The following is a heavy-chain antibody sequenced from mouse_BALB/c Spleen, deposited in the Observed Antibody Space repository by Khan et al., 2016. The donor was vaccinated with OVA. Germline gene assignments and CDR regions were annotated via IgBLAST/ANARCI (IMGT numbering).Heavy chain of an antibody. V-gene: IGHV1S56*01. Sequence: QVQLKQSGPELVKPGASVRISCKASGYTFTSYYIHWVKQRPGQGLEWIGWIYPGNVNTDCKEKFKGKATLTADKSSSTAYMQLSSLTSEDSAVYFCARWGGNHPSYTMDYWGQGTSVTVSS. D-gene: IGHD2-1*01. J-gene: IGHJ4*01. CDR1: GYTFTSYY. CDR2: IYPGNVNT. CDR3: ARWGGNHPSYTMDY.